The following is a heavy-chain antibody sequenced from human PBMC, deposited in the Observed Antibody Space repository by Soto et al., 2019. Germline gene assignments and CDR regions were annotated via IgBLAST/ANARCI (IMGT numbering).Heavy chain of an antibody. V-gene: IGHV3-15*07. CDR3: TAPHYDFLTGYYSHYGMDV. CDR2: IKSKTDGGTT. Sequence: GGSLRLSCAASGFTFSNAWMNWVRQAPGKGLEWVGRIKSKTDGGTTDYAAPVKGRFTISRDDSKNTLYLQMNSLKTEDTAVYYCTAPHYDFLTGYYSHYGMDVWGQGTTVTVSS. D-gene: IGHD3-9*01. CDR1: GFTFSNAW. J-gene: IGHJ6*02.